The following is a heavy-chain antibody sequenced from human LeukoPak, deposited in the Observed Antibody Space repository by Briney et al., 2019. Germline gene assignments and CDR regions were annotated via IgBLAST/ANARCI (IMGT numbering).Heavy chain of an antibody. CDR1: GFTFSSYG. CDR2: ISYDGSNK. Sequence: GGSLRLSCAASGFTFSSYGMHWVRQAPGKGVEWVAVISYDGSNKYYADSVKGRFTISRDNSKNTLYLQMNSLRAEDTAVYYCAKGGGKQLRTFDYWGQGTLVTVSS. V-gene: IGHV3-30*18. J-gene: IGHJ4*02. CDR3: AKGGGKQLRTFDY. D-gene: IGHD5-24*01.